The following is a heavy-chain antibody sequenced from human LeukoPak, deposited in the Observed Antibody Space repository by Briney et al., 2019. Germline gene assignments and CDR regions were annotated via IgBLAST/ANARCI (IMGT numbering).Heavy chain of an antibody. CDR2: ISSSSSYI. D-gene: IGHD6-13*01. Sequence: GGSLRLPCAASGFTFSSYSMNWVRQAPGKGLEWVSSISSSSSYIYYADSVKGRFTISRDNAKNSLYLQMNSQRAEDTAVYYCARDLGIAAAGTSDYWGQGTLVTVSS. CDR1: GFTFSSYS. J-gene: IGHJ4*02. V-gene: IGHV3-21*01. CDR3: ARDLGIAAAGTSDY.